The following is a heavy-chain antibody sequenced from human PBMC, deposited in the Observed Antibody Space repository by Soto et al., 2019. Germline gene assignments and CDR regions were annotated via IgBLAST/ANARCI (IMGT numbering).Heavy chain of an antibody. V-gene: IGHV4-59*01. CDR1: GGSISSYY. Sequence: SETLSLTCTVSGGSISSYYWSWIRQPPGKGLEWIGYIYYSGSTNYNPSLKSRVTISVDTSKNQFSLKLSSVTAADTAVYYCARDYHYYDSSGYYPYYYYGMDVWGQGTTVTVSS. CDR3: ARDYHYYDSSGYYPYYYYGMDV. CDR2: IYYSGST. J-gene: IGHJ6*02. D-gene: IGHD3-22*01.